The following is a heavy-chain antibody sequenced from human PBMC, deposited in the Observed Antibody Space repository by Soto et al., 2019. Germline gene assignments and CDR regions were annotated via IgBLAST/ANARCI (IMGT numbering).Heavy chain of an antibody. CDR3: TTDRSRDSSSPNYYYYGLAV. CDR1: GFTFSNAW. CDR2: IKSKTDGGIT. V-gene: IGHV3-15*01. D-gene: IGHD6-6*01. J-gene: IGHJ6*02. Sequence: DASWCLCCTSSGFTFSNAWMSWVRQAPGKGLEWVGRIKSKTDGGITDYAAPVKGRFTISRDASKNTLYLQMNSLNTEDTAVYSCTTDRSRDSSSPNYYYYGLAVGAEATT.